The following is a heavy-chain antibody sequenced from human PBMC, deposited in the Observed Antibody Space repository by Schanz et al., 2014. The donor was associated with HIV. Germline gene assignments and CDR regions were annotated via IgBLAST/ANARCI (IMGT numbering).Heavy chain of an antibody. Sequence: QVQLVESGGGVVQPGRSLRLSCAASGFIFRTHGMHWVRQAPGKGLEWVAVISYDGSIEYYADSVKGRFTISRDNSKNTLYLQMNSLRSEDTAVYYCAKVGRIYSTTWIDYWGQGTLVTVSS. CDR1: GFIFRTHG. CDR2: ISYDGSIE. CDR3: AKVGRIYSTTWIDY. V-gene: IGHV3-30*18. J-gene: IGHJ4*02. D-gene: IGHD2-2*01.